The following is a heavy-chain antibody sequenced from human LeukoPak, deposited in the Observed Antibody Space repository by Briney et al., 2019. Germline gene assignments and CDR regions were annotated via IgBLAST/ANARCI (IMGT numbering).Heavy chain of an antibody. CDR2: IYPGDSDT. Sequence: GESLKISCKGSGYRFSSYWIGWVRQMPGKGLERMGIIYPGDSDTRYSPSFQGQVTISADKSISTAYLQWSSLKASDTAMYYCARRSSSPNVYAFDIWGQGTMVTVSS. CDR1: GYRFSSYW. CDR3: ARRSSSPNVYAFDI. V-gene: IGHV5-51*01. D-gene: IGHD6-6*01. J-gene: IGHJ3*02.